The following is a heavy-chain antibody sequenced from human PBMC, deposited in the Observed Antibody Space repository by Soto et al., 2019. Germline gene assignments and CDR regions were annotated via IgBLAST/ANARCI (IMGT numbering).Heavy chain of an antibody. CDR1: GFTVSSNY. CDR3: ASSYYYGSGSYYYYFDY. CDR2: IYSGGST. V-gene: IGHV3-53*02. J-gene: IGHJ4*02. Sequence: EVQLVETGGGLIQPGGSLRLSCAASGFTVSSNYMSWVRQAPGKGLEWVSVIYSGGSTYYADSVKGRFTISRDNSKNTLYLQMNSLRAEDTAVYYCASSYYYGSGSYYYYFDYWGQGTLVTVSS. D-gene: IGHD3-10*01.